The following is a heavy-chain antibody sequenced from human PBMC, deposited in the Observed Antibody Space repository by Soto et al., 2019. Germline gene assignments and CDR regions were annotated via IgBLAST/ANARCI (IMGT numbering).Heavy chain of an antibody. Sequence: PGGSLRLSCAASGFTFSSYAMSWVRQAPGKGLEWVSAISGSGGSTYYADSVKGRFTISGDNSKNTLYLQMNSLRAEDTAVYYCAKDTRGGNYYGSGSYSDYWGQGTLVTVSS. D-gene: IGHD3-10*01. CDR3: AKDTRGGNYYGSGSYSDY. J-gene: IGHJ4*02. V-gene: IGHV3-23*01. CDR1: GFTFSSYA. CDR2: ISGSGGST.